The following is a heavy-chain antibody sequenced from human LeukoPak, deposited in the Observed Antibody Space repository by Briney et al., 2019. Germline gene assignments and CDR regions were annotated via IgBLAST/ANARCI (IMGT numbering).Heavy chain of an antibody. CDR3: ARGPENHSSWYGFYGMDV. V-gene: IGHV3-7*01. Sequence: GGSLRLSCAVSGFIFSHYWMSWVRQAPGKGLEWVANIKEDGSVKYYVDTVKGRFTISRDNAKNSVHLQMNSLRAEDTAVYYCARGPENHSSWYGFYGMDVWGQGTTVTVSS. D-gene: IGHD6-13*01. J-gene: IGHJ6*02. CDR2: IKEDGSVK. CDR1: GFIFSHYW.